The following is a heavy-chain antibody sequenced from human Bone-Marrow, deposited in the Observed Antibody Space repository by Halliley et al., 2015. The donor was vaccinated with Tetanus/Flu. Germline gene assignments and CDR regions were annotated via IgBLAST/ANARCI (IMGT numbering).Heavy chain of an antibody. CDR3: ARGSSSGWFFDY. CDR2: IYQSGIP. Sequence: EWIGYIYQSGIPNYPPPLRSRTTMSVVRSKNQFSRKVTSGTAADTAVYFCARGSSSGWFFDYWGQGTLVTVSS. V-gene: IGHV4-30-2*01. D-gene: IGHD6-19*01. J-gene: IGHJ4*02.